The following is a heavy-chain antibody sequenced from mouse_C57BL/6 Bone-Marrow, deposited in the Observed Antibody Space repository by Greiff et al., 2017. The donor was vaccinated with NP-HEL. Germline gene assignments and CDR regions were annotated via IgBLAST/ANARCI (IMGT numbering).Heavy chain of an antibody. D-gene: IGHD1-1*01. CDR2: IDPENGDT. CDR3: TSITTVVANYAMDY. J-gene: IGHJ4*01. Sequence: EVHLVESGAELVRPGASVKLSCTASGFNIKDDYMHWVKQRPEQGLEWIGWIDPENGDTEYASKFQGKATITADTSSNTAYLQLSSLTSEDTAVYYCTSITTVVANYAMDYWGQGTSVTVSS. CDR1: GFNIKDDY. V-gene: IGHV14-4*01.